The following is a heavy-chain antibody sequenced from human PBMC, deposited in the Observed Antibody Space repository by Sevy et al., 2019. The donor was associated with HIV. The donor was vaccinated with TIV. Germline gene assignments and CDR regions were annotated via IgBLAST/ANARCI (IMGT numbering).Heavy chain of an antibody. CDR2: ISSSSSTI. V-gene: IGHV3-48*01. Sequence: GGSLRLSCAASGFTFSSYSMNWVRQAPGKGLEWVSYISSSSSTIYYADSVNGRFTISRDNAKNSLYLQMNSLRAEDTAVYYCARRQVSPKNGQTSIFGVVIMSWGMDVWGQGTTVTVSS. J-gene: IGHJ6*02. D-gene: IGHD3-3*01. CDR3: ARRQVSPKNGQTSIFGVVIMSWGMDV. CDR1: GFTFSSYS.